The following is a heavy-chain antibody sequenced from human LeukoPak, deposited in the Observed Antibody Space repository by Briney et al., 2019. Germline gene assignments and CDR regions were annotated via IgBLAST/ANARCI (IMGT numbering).Heavy chain of an antibody. CDR3: ASSVLAAAGTIDY. V-gene: IGHV4-39*07. CDR1: GGSISSSSYY. J-gene: IGHJ4*02. CDR2: IYYSGST. Sequence: SETLSLTCTVSGGSISSSSYYWGWIRQPPGKGLEWIGSIYYSGSTYYNPSLKSRVTISVDTSKNQFSLKLSSVTAADTAVYYCASSVLAAAGTIDYWGQGTLVTVSS. D-gene: IGHD6-13*01.